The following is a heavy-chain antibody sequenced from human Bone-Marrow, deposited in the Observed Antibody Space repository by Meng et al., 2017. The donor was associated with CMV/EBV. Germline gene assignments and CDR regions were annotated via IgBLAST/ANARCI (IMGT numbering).Heavy chain of an antibody. Sequence: GGSLRLSCAASGFTFSSYSMNWVRQAPGKGLEWVSGISGAGDETYYADSVKGRFTISRDNSKNTHYLQMSSLRVEDTAVYFCARRMVNFAFDLWGQGTMVTVSS. CDR1: GFTFSSYS. V-gene: IGHV3-23*01. J-gene: IGHJ3*01. D-gene: IGHD5-18*01. CDR2: ISGAGDET. CDR3: ARRMVNFAFDL.